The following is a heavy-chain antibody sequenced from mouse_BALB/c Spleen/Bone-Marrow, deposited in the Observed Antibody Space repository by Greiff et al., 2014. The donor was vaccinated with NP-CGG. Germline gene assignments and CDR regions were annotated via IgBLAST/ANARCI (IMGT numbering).Heavy chain of an antibody. CDR3: ARYYRYYYAMDY. CDR2: IDPANGNT. Sequence: VQLKQSGAELVKPGASVKLSRTASGFNIKDTYMHWVKQRPEQGLEWIGRIDPANGNTKYDPKFQGKATITADTSSNTAYLQLSSLTSEDTAVYYCARYYRYYYAMDYWGQGTSVTVSS. J-gene: IGHJ4*01. CDR1: GFNIKDTY. D-gene: IGHD1-1*01. V-gene: IGHV14-3*02.